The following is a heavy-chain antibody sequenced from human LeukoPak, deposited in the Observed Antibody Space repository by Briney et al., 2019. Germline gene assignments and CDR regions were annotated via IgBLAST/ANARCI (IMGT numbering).Heavy chain of an antibody. CDR1: GGSISSYY. V-gene: IGHV4-4*09. D-gene: IGHD3-22*01. CDR3: ARGLSYYDSSGYAYYDY. CDR2: IYTSGST. J-gene: IGHJ4*02. Sequence: SETLSLTCTVSGGSISSYYWSWIRQPPGKGLEWIGYIYTSGSTNYNPSLKGRVTISVDTSKNQFSLKLSSVTAADTAVYYCARGLSYYDSSGYAYYDYWGQGTLVTVSS.